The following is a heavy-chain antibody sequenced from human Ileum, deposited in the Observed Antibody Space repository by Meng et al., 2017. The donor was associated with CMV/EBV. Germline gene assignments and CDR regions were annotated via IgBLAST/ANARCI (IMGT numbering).Heavy chain of an antibody. D-gene: IGHD3-3*01. CDR1: GGSMNTYY. CDR2: ISGSGGST. V-gene: IGHV3-23*01. CDR3: AKYMSGYYKGLDY. Sequence: ETLSLTCTVSGGSMNTYYWSWLRQPPGKGLEWVSTISGSGGSTYYADSVKGRFTISRDNSNNRLYLQMNSLRAADTAVYRCAKYMSGYYKGLDYWGQGTLVTVSS. J-gene: IGHJ4*02.